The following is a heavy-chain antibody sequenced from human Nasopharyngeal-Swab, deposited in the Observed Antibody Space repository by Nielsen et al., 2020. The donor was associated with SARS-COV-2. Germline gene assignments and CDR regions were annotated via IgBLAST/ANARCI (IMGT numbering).Heavy chain of an antibody. CDR2: ISELGSGI. J-gene: IGHJ4*02. V-gene: IGHV3-23*01. D-gene: IGHD3-16*02. CDR3: TRGLTGHIVQWNPSPY. Sequence: GESLKISCAASGFSITTYGMTWVRQAPGKGLEWVSGISELGSGIYHADSVWGRFSISRDTSKNTVYLQMNTLRADDTALYFCTRGLTGHIVQWNPSPYWGQGTLVTVSS. CDR1: GFSITTYG.